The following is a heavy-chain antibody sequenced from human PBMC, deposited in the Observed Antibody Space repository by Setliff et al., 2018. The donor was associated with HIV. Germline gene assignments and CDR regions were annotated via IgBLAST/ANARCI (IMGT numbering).Heavy chain of an antibody. D-gene: IGHD3-10*01. J-gene: IGHJ4*02. CDR3: ARVRIHYYGSGSRYYFDY. Sequence: KSSETLSLTCAVSGGSISSSNWWSWVRQPPGKGLEWIGEICHSGSTNYNPSLKSRVTISVDKSKNQFSLKLSSVTAADTAVYYCARVRIHYYGSGSRYYFDYWGQGTPVTVTS. CDR1: GGSISSSNW. CDR2: ICHSGST. V-gene: IGHV4-4*02.